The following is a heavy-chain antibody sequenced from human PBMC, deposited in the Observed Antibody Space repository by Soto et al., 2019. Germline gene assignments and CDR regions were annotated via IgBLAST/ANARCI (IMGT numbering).Heavy chain of an antibody. CDR3: TTETIFGVVIKDY. CDR1: GFTFSNAW. D-gene: IGHD3-3*01. CDR2: IKSKTDGGTT. Sequence: EVQLVESGGGLVKPGGSLRLSCAASGFTFSNAWMNWVRQAPGKGLEWVGRIKSKTDGGTTDYAAPVKGRFTISRDDSKNTLYLQMNSVKTEDTALYYCTTETIFGVVIKDYWGQGTLVTVSS. V-gene: IGHV3-15*07. J-gene: IGHJ4*02.